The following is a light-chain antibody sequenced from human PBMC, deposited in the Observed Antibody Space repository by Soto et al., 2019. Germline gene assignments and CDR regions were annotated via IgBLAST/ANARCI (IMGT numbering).Light chain of an antibody. CDR2: HAS. CDR3: QQYNNWPPSIT. V-gene: IGKV3-15*01. Sequence: IVMTQSPATLSVSPGERATLSCRASQSVSTNFAWYQQKPGQAPRLLIYHASTRATGIPARSSGSGSGTEFTLTISSLQSEDFAVYYCQQYNNWPPSITFGQGTRLEI. J-gene: IGKJ5*01. CDR1: QSVSTN.